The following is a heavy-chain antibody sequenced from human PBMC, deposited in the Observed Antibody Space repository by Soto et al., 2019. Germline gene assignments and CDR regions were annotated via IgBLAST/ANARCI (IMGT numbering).Heavy chain of an antibody. V-gene: IGHV4-59*01. CDR3: AGSSSSTLFDY. D-gene: IGHD6-6*01. Sequence: SETLSLTCTVSGGSISSYYWSWIRQPPGKGLEWIGYIYYSGSTSYNPSLKSRVTISVDTSKNQFSLKLSSVTAADTAVYYCAGSSSSTLFDYWGQGTLVTVSS. CDR1: GGSISSYY. J-gene: IGHJ4*02. CDR2: IYYSGST.